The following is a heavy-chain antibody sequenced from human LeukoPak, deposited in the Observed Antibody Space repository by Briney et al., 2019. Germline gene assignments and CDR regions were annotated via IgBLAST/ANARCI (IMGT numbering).Heavy chain of an antibody. V-gene: IGHV3-11*01. J-gene: IGHJ5*02. CDR1: GFTFSDFY. CDR3: ARGKRRFWFDP. Sequence: PGGSLRLSCAGSGFTFSDFYMSWIRQAPGKGLEWVAYISSSGSSIYYRDSVRGRFTISRDNAKNSLFLQMNSLRPEDTAVYYCARGKRRFWFDPWGQGTLVTVSS. CDR2: ISSSGSSI. D-gene: IGHD3-3*01.